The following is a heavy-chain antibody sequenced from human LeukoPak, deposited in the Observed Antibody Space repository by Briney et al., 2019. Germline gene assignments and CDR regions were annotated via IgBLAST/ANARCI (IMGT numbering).Heavy chain of an antibody. CDR1: GGSISSSSYY. D-gene: IGHD3-22*01. CDR3: ARDRGDDSSGDSDAFDI. J-gene: IGHJ3*02. V-gene: IGHV4-39*07. Sequence: SAAPSLPCTVSGGSISSSSYYWGWIRQPPGQGLEWIGSIYYSGSTYYNPSLKSRVTISVDTSKNQFSLKLSSVTAADTAVYYCARDRGDDSSGDSDAFDIWGQGTMVTVSS. CDR2: IYYSGST.